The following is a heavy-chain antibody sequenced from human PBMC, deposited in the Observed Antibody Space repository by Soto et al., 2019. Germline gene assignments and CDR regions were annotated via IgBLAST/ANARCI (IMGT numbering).Heavy chain of an antibody. CDR2: IWYDGSNK. D-gene: IGHD3-22*01. CDR1: GFTFSRYG. V-gene: IGHV3-33*01. J-gene: IGHJ4*02. CDR3: ARDPDYYDSSGYIDY. Sequence: SLRLSCAASGFTFSRYGMHWVRQAPGKGLEWVAVIWYDGSNKYYADSVKGRFTISRDNSKNTLYLQMNSLRAEDTAVYYCARDPDYYDSSGYIDYWGQGTLVTVSS.